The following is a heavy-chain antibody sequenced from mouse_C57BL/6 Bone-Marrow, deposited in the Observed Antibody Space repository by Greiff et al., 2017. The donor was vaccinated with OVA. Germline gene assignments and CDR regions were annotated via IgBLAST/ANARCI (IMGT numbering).Heavy chain of an antibody. V-gene: IGHV5-9-1*02. J-gene: IGHJ1*03. CDR3: TSIYYGYGDWYFDV. Sequence: EVKLVESGEGLVKPGGSLKLCCAASGFTFSSYAMSWVRQTPEKRLEWVAYISSGGDYIYYADTVKGRFTISRDNARNTLYLQMSSLKSEDTAMYYCTSIYYGYGDWYFDVWGTGTTVTVSS. CDR1: GFTFSSYA. D-gene: IGHD2-2*01. CDR2: ISSGGDYI.